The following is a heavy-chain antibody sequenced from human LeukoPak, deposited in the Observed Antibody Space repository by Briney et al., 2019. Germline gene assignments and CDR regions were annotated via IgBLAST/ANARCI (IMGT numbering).Heavy chain of an antibody. D-gene: IGHD3-3*01. Sequence: WETLSVTCAVYGGSFSGYFYNWIRQTPGQGLEWIGEINHSGDTNYNPSLKSRLTMSVVSSKNQLSLTLSSLTAADTAVYYCARHLRLLESPFPPRAFDIWGQGTTVTVSS. J-gene: IGHJ3*02. CDR2: INHSGDT. V-gene: IGHV4-34*01. CDR3: ARHLRLLESPFPPRAFDI. CDR1: GGSFSGYF.